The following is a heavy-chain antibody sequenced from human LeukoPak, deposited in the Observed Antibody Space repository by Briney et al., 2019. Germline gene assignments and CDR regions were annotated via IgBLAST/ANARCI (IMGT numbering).Heavy chain of an antibody. Sequence: GSSVKVSCKASGGTFSSYAISWVRQAPGQGLEWMGGIIPIFGTANYAQKFQGRVTITADESTSTAYMELSSLRSEDTAVYYCASGNYDFWSGYPGHTLYWGQGTLVTVSS. V-gene: IGHV1-69*01. CDR2: IIPIFGTA. CDR1: GGTFSSYA. D-gene: IGHD3-3*01. J-gene: IGHJ4*02. CDR3: ASGNYDFWSGYPGHTLY.